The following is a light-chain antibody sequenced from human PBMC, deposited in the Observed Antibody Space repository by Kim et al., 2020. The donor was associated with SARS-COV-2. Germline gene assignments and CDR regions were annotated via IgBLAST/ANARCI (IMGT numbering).Light chain of an antibody. J-gene: IGLJ2*01. Sequence: GRSVTSSCTGTSCDVGYYNSVSWYQQHAGKAPKLMIYDVSTRPSGVPDRCSGSKSGNTASLTISGLQAEDEADYYCYSYAGSYPVLFGGGTQLTVL. CDR1: SCDVGYYNS. CDR3: YSYAGSYPVL. V-gene: IGLV2-11*01. CDR2: DVS.